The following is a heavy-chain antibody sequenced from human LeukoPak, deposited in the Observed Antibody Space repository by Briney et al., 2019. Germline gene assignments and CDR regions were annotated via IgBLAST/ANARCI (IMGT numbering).Heavy chain of an antibody. J-gene: IGHJ5*02. CDR1: GGSISSYY. CDR2: IYYSGST. Sequence: SETLSLTCTVSGGSISSYYRSWIRQPPGKGLEWIGYIYYSGSTNYNPSLKSRVTISVDTSKNQFSLKLSSVTAADTAVYYCARGDYDFWSGYYRSWFDPWGQGTLVTVSS. V-gene: IGHV4-59*01. CDR3: ARGDYDFWSGYYRSWFDP. D-gene: IGHD3-3*01.